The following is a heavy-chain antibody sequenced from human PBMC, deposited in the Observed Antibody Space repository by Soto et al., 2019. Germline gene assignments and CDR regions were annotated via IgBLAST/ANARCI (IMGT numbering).Heavy chain of an antibody. CDR2: IRSKANSYAT. Sequence: GGALRLSCAASGFIFIGSAMLWVRQTSWKGLEWVGRIRSKANSYATEYPASVKGRFTISRDDSKNTAYLQMNSLKAEDTAVYYCATHTRDGYNDEYYFDYWGRGTLVTVSS. CDR1: GFIFIGSA. D-gene: IGHD2-21*01. J-gene: IGHJ4*02. V-gene: IGHV3-73*01. CDR3: ATHTRDGYNDEYYFDY.